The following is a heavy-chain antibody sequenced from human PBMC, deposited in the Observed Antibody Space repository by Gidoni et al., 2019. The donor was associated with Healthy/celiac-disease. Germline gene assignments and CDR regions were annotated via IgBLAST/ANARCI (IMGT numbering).Heavy chain of an antibody. D-gene: IGHD2-2*01. CDR2: INHSGST. CDR3: ARLSPDCSSTSCKRRYFDY. V-gene: IGHV4-34*01. Sequence: QVQLQQWGAGLLKPSETLSLTCAVYGGSFSGYYWSWIRQPPGKGLEWIGEINHSGSTNYNPSLKSRVTISVDTSKNQFSLKLSSVTAADTAVYYCARLSPDCSSTSCKRRYFDYWGQGTLVTVSS. CDR1: GGSFSGYY. J-gene: IGHJ4*02.